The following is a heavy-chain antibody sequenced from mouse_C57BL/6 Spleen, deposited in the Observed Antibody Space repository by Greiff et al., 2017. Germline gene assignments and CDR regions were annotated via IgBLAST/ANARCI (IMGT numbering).Heavy chain of an antibody. Sequence: QVQLKQPGAELVKPGASVKVSCKASGYTFTSYWMHWVKQRPGQGLEWIGRIHPSDGDTNYNQKFKGKATLTVDKSSSTAYMQLRSLKCEDSAVSAGAIVTTGAMDYWGQGPSVTVSS. J-gene: IGHJ4*01. D-gene: IGHD1-1*01. CDR1: GYTFTSYW. CDR3: AIVTTGAMDY. V-gene: IGHV1-74*01. CDR2: IHPSDGDT.